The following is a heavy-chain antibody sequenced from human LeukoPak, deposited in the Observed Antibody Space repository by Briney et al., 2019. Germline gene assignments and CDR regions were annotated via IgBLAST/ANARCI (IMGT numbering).Heavy chain of an antibody. CDR2: IKPDGSDK. D-gene: IGHD4-17*01. V-gene: IGHV3-7*02. CDR1: GFTFSNYW. J-gene: IGHJ4*02. Sequence: GGSLRLSCAASGFTFSNYWMSWVRQAPGKGLEWVANIKPDGSDKYYVDSVKGRFTISRDNAKNSLYLQMNSLRAEDTAVYYCARAWAVSFDNWGQGTLVTVSS. CDR3: ARAWAVSFDN.